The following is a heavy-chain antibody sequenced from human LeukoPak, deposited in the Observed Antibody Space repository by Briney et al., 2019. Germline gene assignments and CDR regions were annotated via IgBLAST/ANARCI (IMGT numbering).Heavy chain of an antibody. J-gene: IGHJ5*02. CDR3: ARLRFCTSNSCP. V-gene: IGHV4-39*01. CDR2: IAYSRSP. CDR1: LGSVFSTTYY. D-gene: IGHD2-2*01. Sequence: SETLSLTCTVSLGSVFSTTYYGGWIRHPRGKGLEWIASIAYSRSPHSPPIKSRVTISVDTYKNQFSLKLRSVTAADTAVYYCARLRFCTSNSCPWGQGTLVTVSS.